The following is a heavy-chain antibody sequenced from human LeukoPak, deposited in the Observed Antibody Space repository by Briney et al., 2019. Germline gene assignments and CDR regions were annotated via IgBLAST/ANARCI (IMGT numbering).Heavy chain of an antibody. CDR2: INTSGGST. V-gene: IGHV3-23*01. CDR3: AIMHPYYDGNGYWVQ. D-gene: IGHD3-22*01. Sequence: GESLRLSCAASGFTFSSYAMSWVRQAPGKGLEWISGINTSGGSTAYADSVKGRFTISRDNPRNTLYMQMNSLRAEDTALYYCAIMHPYYDGNGYWVQWGQGTLVTVSS. CDR1: GFTFSSYA. J-gene: IGHJ4*02.